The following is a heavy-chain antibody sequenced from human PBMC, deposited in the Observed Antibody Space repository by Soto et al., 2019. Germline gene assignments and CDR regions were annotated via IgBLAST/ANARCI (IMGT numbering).Heavy chain of an antibody. V-gene: IGHV4-61*01. J-gene: IGHJ6*02. CDR3: ARDEQLVGTLTSHYYYYYGMDV. Sequence: KTSETLSLTCTVSGGSVSSGSYYWSWIRQPPGKGLEWIGYIYYSGSTNYNPSLKSRVTISVDTSKNQFSLKLSSVTAADTAVYNCARDEQLVGTLTSHYYYYYGMDVWGQGTTVTVSS. CDR2: IYYSGST. D-gene: IGHD6-6*01. CDR1: GGSVSSGSYY.